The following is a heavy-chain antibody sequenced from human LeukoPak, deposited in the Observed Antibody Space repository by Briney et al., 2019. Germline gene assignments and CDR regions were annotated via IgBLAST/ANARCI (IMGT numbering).Heavy chain of an antibody. CDR1: GFTFTNYE. J-gene: IGHJ6*03. CDR2: ISNSGSII. Sequence: GGSLRLSCAASGFTFTNYEMNWVRQAPGKGLEWVSYISNSGSIIYYADSVKGRFTISRDNAKNSLYLQMNSLRAEDTAVYYCARVMEYYYYYMDVWGKGTTVTISS. D-gene: IGHD3-10*01. V-gene: IGHV3-48*03. CDR3: ARVMEYYYYYMDV.